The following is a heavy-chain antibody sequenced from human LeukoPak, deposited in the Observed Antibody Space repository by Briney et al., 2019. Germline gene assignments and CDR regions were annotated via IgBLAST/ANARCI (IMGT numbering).Heavy chain of an antibody. Sequence: ASVKVSCKASGYTFTGYYMHWVRQAPGQGLEWMGWISAYNGNTNYAQKLQGRVTMTTDTSTSTAYMELRSLRSDDTAVYYCARVSSSWYEALDYWGQGTLVTVSS. CDR3: ARVSSSWYEALDY. CDR2: ISAYNGNT. V-gene: IGHV1-18*04. J-gene: IGHJ4*02. D-gene: IGHD6-13*01. CDR1: GYTFTGYY.